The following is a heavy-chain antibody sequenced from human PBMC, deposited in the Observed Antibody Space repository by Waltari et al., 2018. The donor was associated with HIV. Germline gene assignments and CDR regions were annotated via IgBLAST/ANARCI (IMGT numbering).Heavy chain of an antibody. CDR3: ARVHFIAGRRYFES. D-gene: IGHD6-6*01. Sequence: EVQLVESGGSLIQPGGSLRVSCTASGFTFSSNFMTWIRQAPGKGLGWVVNIKPDGSETSYVDSVKGRFTISRDNAKNSLFLQMNRLRAEDTAVYYCARVHFIAGRRYFESWGQGTLVTVSS. V-gene: IGHV3-7*01. J-gene: IGHJ4*02. CDR2: IKPDGSET. CDR1: GFTFSSNF.